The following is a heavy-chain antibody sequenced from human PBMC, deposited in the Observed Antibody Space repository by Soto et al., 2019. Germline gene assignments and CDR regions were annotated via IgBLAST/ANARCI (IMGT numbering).Heavy chain of an antibody. V-gene: IGHV1-69*06. CDR1: GGTFSSYA. J-gene: IGHJ6*02. CDR3: ARVRVAAAGDYYYGMAV. Sequence: QVQLVQSGAEVKKPGSSVKVSCKASGGTFSSYAISWVRQAPGQGLEWMGGIIPIFGTANYAQKFQGRVTITADKSTSTAYMELSSLRSEDTAVYYCARVRVAAAGDYYYGMAVWGQGTTVTGSS. D-gene: IGHD6-13*01. CDR2: IIPIFGTA.